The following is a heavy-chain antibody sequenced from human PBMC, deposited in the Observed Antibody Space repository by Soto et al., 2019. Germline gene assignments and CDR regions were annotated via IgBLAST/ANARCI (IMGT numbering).Heavy chain of an antibody. Sequence: GASVKVSCKASGYTFTGYYMHWVRQAPGQGLEWMGWINPNSGGTNYAQKFQGWVTMTRDTSISTAYMELSRLRSDDTAVYYCARGEVDILTDIPGSLDYWGQGTQVTVSS. CDR2: INPNSGGT. CDR3: ARGEVDILTDIPGSLDY. D-gene: IGHD3-9*01. J-gene: IGHJ4*02. V-gene: IGHV1-2*04. CDR1: GYTFTGYY.